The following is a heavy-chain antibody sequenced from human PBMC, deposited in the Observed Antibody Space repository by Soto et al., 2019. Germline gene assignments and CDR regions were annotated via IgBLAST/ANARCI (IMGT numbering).Heavy chain of an antibody. Sequence: GASVKVSCKASGYTFTSYGISWVRQAPGQGLEWMGWISAYNGNTNYAQKLQGRVTMTTDTSTSTAYMELRSLRSDDTAVYYCARVPAGYSSSWYLGNYYYYGMDVWGQGTTVTSP. CDR1: GYTFTSYG. V-gene: IGHV1-18*04. CDR2: ISAYNGNT. D-gene: IGHD6-13*01. CDR3: ARVPAGYSSSWYLGNYYYYGMDV. J-gene: IGHJ6*02.